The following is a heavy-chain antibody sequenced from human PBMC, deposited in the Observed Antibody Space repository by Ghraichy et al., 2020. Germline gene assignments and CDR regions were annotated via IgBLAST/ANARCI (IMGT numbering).Heavy chain of an antibody. CDR1: GFTFSSYA. D-gene: IGHD1-26*01. J-gene: IGHJ5*02. Sequence: LSLTCAASGFTFSSYAMSWVRQAPGKGPEWVSAISGSGGSTYYADSVKGRFTISRDNSKNTLYLQMNSLRAEDTAVYYCAKGVSGSYGGRFDPWGQGTLVTVSS. CDR2: ISGSGGST. CDR3: AKGVSGSYGGRFDP. V-gene: IGHV3-23*01.